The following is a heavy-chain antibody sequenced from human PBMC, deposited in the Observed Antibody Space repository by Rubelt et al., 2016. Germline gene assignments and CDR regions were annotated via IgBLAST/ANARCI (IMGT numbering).Heavy chain of an antibody. D-gene: IGHD3-22*01. CDR2: IYYSGST. Sequence: QVQLQQWGAGLLKPSETLSLTCTVSGGSISSSSYYWGWIRQPPGKGLEWIGSIYYSGSTYYNPSLKSRVTISVDTSKNQFSLKLSSVTAADTAVYYCARSIRSSYDSSGYSGGIDYWGQGTLVTVSS. CDR3: ARSIRSSYDSSGYSGGIDY. CDR1: GGSISSSSYY. J-gene: IGHJ4*02. V-gene: IGHV4-39*01.